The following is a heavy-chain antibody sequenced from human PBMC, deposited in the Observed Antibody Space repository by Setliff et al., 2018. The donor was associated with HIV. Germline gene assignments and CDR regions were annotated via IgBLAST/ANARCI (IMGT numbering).Heavy chain of an antibody. V-gene: IGHV4-38-2*01. CDR3: AKTIGRYFDIFDN. J-gene: IGHJ4*02. D-gene: IGHD3-9*01. CDR1: SYSTSSGYY. CDR2: IYHSGST. Sequence: KTSETLSLTCAVSSYSTSSGYYWGWIRQPPGKGLEWIGNIYHSGSTYYNPSLKSRVTISVDTSKSQFSLRLNSVTAADTAVYYCAKTIGRYFDIFDNWGQGTLVTVSS.